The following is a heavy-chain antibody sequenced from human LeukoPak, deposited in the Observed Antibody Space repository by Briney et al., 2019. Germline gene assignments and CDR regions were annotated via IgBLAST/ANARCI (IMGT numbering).Heavy chain of an antibody. CDR2: IYYSGST. CDR1: DGSISSGSYY. CDR3: ASNYGSGSYSTANWFDP. V-gene: IGHV4-39*01. D-gene: IGHD3-10*01. Sequence: SETLSLTCTVSDGSISSGSYYWGWIRQPPGKGLEWIGSIYYSGSTYYNPSLKSRVTISVDTSKNQFSLKLSSVTAADTAVYYCASNYGSGSYSTANWFDPWGQGTLVTVSS. J-gene: IGHJ5*02.